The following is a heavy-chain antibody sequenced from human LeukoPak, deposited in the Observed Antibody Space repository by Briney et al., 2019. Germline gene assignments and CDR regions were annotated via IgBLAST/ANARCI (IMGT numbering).Heavy chain of an antibody. D-gene: IGHD3-22*01. Sequence: GGSLRLSCAASGFTFSSYAMSWVRQAPGKGLEWVSAISGSGGSTYYADSVKGRFTISRDTSKNSLYLQMNSLRAEDTAVYYCAKDRAKVVVMYYFDYWGQGTLVTVSS. CDR2: ISGSGGST. V-gene: IGHV3-23*01. CDR1: GFTFSSYA. CDR3: AKDRAKVVVMYYFDY. J-gene: IGHJ4*02.